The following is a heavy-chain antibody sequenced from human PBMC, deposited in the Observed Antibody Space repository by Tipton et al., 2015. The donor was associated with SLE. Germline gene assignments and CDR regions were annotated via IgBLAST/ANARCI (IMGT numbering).Heavy chain of an antibody. D-gene: IGHD3-16*01. Sequence: TLSLTCTVSGDSISNPNYYWGWIRPPPGKGLEWIGSVDYGGSTYDNPSLKSRVTISLDMSNNQFSLKLSSLTAADTAVYFCARHQLRRGHLDYWGQGTLVTVSS. V-gene: IGHV4-39*07. CDR1: GDSISNPNYY. J-gene: IGHJ4*02. CDR2: VDYGGST. CDR3: ARHQLRRGHLDY.